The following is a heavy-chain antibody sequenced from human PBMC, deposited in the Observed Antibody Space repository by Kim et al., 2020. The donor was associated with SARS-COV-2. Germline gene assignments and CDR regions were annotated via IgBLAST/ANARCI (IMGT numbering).Heavy chain of an antibody. Sequence: GGSLRLSCAVSEFIFSNYEMNWVRQAPGKGLEWVSYISSSGRTTFYADSVKGRFTISRDNAKSLLVLQMDSLRVEDTAVYYCARGHCNSSSCYVLFHYYFGMDVWGQGTTVSVSS. CDR3: ARGHCNSSSCYVLFHYYFGMDV. J-gene: IGHJ6*02. V-gene: IGHV3-48*03. CDR1: EFIFSNYE. CDR2: ISSSGRTT. D-gene: IGHD2-2*01.